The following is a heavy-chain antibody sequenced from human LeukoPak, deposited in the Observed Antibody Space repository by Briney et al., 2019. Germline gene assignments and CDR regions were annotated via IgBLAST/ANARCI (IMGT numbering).Heavy chain of an antibody. J-gene: IGHJ6*03. Sequence: ASVKVSCKASGYTFTGYYMHWVRQAPGQGLEWTGWINPNSGGTNYAQKFQGRVTMTRDTSISTAYMELSRLRSDDTAVYYCARGDYYDSSGYLYYYYYYYMDVWGKGTTVTVSS. CDR1: GYTFTGYY. V-gene: IGHV1-2*02. D-gene: IGHD3-22*01. CDR2: INPNSGGT. CDR3: ARGDYYDSSGYLYYYYYYYMDV.